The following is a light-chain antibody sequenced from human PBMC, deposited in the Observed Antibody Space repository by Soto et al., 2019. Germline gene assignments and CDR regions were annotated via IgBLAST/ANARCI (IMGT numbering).Light chain of an antibody. J-gene: IGLJ2*01. CDR1: SSDVGGYNH. V-gene: IGLV2-14*01. CDR2: EVS. CDR3: SSYTSSSTLV. Sequence: QSALTQPASVSGSPGQSITISCTGTSSDVGGYNHVSWYQHHPGKAPKLMIYEVSNRPSGVSDRFSASKSGNTASLTISGLQAEDAADYYCSSYTSSSTLVFGLGTKLTVL.